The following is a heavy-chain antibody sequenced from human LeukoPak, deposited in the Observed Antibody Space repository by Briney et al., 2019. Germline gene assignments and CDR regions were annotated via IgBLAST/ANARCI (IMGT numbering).Heavy chain of an antibody. D-gene: IGHD6-19*01. J-gene: IGHJ4*02. CDR1: GGTFSSYA. Sequence: SVKVSCKASGGTFSSYAISWVGQAPGQGREWMGGIMAILGMANYAQKFDGRVTITADKSTSTDCMQLSSLRSDDTAVYYCARIWLPPAYSFESSGEGTLLTASS. V-gene: IGHV1-69*04. CDR3: ARIWLPPAYSFES. CDR2: IMAILGMA.